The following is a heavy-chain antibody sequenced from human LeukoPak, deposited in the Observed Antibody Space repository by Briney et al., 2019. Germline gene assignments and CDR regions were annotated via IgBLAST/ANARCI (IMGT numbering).Heavy chain of an antibody. Sequence: ASVKVSCKASDHTSTNYGISWVRQAPGQGLEWMGPGQGLEWMAWISVYSGHTYYAQKFQGRVTVTTDTSTSTAYMELRSLRSDDTAVYYCAILGTVDTAMAWGQGTLVTVSS. CDR1: DHTSTNYG. CDR2: ISVYSGHT. CDR3: AILGTVDTAMA. D-gene: IGHD5-18*01. J-gene: IGHJ5*02. V-gene: IGHV1-18*01.